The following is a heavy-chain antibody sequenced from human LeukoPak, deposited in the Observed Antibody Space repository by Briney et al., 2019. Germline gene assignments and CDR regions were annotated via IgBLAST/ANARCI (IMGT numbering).Heavy chain of an antibody. CDR1: GFTFSSYA. CDR3: ARGAWKITAMANYYGMDV. V-gene: IGHV3-30-3*01. J-gene: IGHJ6*02. Sequence: PGGSLRLSCAASGFTFSSYAMHWVRQAPGKGLEWVAVILYDGSNKYYADSVKGRFTISRDNSKNTLYLQMNSLRAEDTAVYYCARGAWKITAMANYYGMDVWGQGTTVTVSS. CDR2: ILYDGSNK. D-gene: IGHD5-18*01.